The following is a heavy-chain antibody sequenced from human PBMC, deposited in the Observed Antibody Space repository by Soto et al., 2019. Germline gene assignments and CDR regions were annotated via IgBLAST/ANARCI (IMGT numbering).Heavy chain of an antibody. D-gene: IGHD3-10*01. CDR2: IIPIFGTA. CDR3: ARDSRLLWFGELLN. V-gene: IGHV1-69*06. CDR1: GCTFSSYA. J-gene: IGHJ4*02. Sequence: GAAVKVSCKASGCTFSSYAISWVRQAPGQGLEWMGGIIPIFGTANYAQKFQGRVTITADKSTSTAYMELSSLRSEDTAVYYCARDSRLLWFGELLNWGQGTLVTVSS.